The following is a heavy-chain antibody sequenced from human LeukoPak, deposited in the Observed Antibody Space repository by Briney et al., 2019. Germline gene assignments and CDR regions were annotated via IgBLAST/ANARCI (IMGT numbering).Heavy chain of an antibody. CDR3: AKGRGWLQLRPFDY. Sequence: GGSLRLSCAASGFTFSSYGMSWVRQAPGKGREGVSAISGSGGSTDYADSVKGRFTISRDNSKNTLYLQMNSLRAEDTAVYYCAKGRGWLQLRPFDYWGQGTLVTVSS. J-gene: IGHJ4*02. CDR1: GFTFSSYG. V-gene: IGHV3-23*01. CDR2: ISGSGGST. D-gene: IGHD5-24*01.